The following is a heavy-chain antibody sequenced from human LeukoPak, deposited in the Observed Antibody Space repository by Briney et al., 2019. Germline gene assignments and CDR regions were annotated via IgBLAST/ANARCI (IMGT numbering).Heavy chain of an antibody. Sequence: GGSLRLSCAPSGFTVTNKCMVWVRQAPGKGLEWVANINQDGSQKYYMDSVKGRFTISRDNAKNSLFLQMNSLRAEDTAVYYCVPSSIARVVALSSFVYWGQGTLVTVSS. CDR1: GFTVTNKC. CDR2: INQDGSQK. D-gene: IGHD3-16*02. V-gene: IGHV3-7*02. J-gene: IGHJ4*02. CDR3: VPSSIARVVALSSFVY.